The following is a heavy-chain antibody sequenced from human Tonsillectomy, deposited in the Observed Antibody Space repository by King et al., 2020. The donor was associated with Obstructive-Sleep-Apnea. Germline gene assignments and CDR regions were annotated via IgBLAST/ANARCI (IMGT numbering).Heavy chain of an antibody. CDR1: GFAFSNYW. V-gene: IGHV3-7*03. Sequence: VQLVESGGGLVQPGGSLRLSCAASGFAFSNYWMTWVRQAPGKGLEWVANIKQDGSERYYLNSVKGRFTISRDNAKNSLYLQMNSLRAEDTAVYYCARSDYGDTRYWGQGTLVTVS. CDR2: IKQDGSER. CDR3: ARSDYGDTRY. D-gene: IGHD4-17*01. J-gene: IGHJ4*02.